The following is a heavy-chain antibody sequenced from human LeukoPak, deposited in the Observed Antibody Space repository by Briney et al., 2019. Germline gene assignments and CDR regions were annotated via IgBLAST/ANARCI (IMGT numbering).Heavy chain of an antibody. V-gene: IGHV3-53*01. J-gene: IGHJ6*03. CDR2: IYSSGST. CDR1: GFTVSSNY. CDR3: ASVSSTYYMDV. D-gene: IGHD6-6*01. Sequence: GGSLRLSCAASGFTVSSNYMSWVRQAPGKGLEWVSVIYSSGSTYYADSVKGRFTISRDNSKNTLHLQMNTLRAEDTAVYYCASVSSTYYMDVWGKGTTVTVSS.